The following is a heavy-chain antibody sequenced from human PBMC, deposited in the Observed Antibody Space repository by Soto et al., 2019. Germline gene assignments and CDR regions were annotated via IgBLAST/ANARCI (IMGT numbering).Heavy chain of an antibody. J-gene: IGHJ6*03. CDR2: ISGSGGST. V-gene: IGHV3-23*01. CDR3: AKDPAQGARYYYMDV. CDR1: GFTFSSYA. Sequence: PGGSLRLSCGAFGFTFSSYAMSWVRQAPGKGLEWVSAISGSGGSTYYADSVKGRFTISRDNSKNTLYLQMNSLRAEDTAVYYCAKDPAQGARYYYMDVWGKGTTVTVSS.